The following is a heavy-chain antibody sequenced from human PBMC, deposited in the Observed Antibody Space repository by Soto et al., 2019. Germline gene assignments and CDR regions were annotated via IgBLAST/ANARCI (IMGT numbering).Heavy chain of an antibody. J-gene: IGHJ4*02. V-gene: IGHV3-23*01. CDR2: ISGSGGST. CDR3: AKDRDGIQLWLAGDY. D-gene: IGHD5-18*01. Sequence: GGSLRLSCAASGFTFSSYAMSWVRQAPGKGLEWVSAISGSGGSTYYADSVKGRFTISRDNSKNTLYLQMTSLRAEDTAVYYCAKDRDGIQLWLAGDYWGQGTLVTVSS. CDR1: GFTFSSYA.